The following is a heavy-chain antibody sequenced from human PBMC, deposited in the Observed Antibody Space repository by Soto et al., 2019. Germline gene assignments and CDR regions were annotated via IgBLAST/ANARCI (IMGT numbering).Heavy chain of an antibody. CDR2: INHSGST. Sequence: PSETLSLTCAVYGGSFSGYYWSWIRQPPGKGLEWIGEINHSGSTNYNPSLKSRVTISVDTSKNQFSLKLSSVTAADTAVYYCARLGDYYYGMDVWGQGTTVTVSS. CDR1: GGSFSGYY. J-gene: IGHJ6*02. CDR3: ARLGDYYYGMDV. V-gene: IGHV4-34*01.